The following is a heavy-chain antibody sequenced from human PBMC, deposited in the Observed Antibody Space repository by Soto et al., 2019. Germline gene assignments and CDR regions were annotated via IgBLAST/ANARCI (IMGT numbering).Heavy chain of an antibody. V-gene: IGHV4-31*03. D-gene: IGHD1-26*01. CDR2: IYYSGST. J-gene: IGHJ6*02. CDR3: ASGTEVSPSWDV. Sequence: QVQLQESGPGLVKPSQTLSLTCTVSGGSISSGGYYWSWIRQHPGKGLEWIGSIYYSGSTYYNPSLKSRVXXXVXXSKNQFSLKLSSVTAADTAVYYCASGTEVSPSWDVWGQGTTVTVSS. CDR1: GGSISSGGYY.